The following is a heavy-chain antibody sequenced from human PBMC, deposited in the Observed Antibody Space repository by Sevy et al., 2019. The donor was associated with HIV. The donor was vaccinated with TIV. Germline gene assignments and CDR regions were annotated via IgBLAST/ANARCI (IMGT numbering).Heavy chain of an antibody. Sequence: SETLSLTCAVSGYSISSAYSWGWIRQPPGKGLEWIGNIYHSGSTYYNPSLNSRVTISVETSKNQFSLKLKSVTAADTAVYYCVSFGRLLIIRGDTFEIWGQGTMVTVSS. D-gene: IGHD3-9*01. CDR1: GYSISSAYS. CDR2: IYHSGST. V-gene: IGHV4-38-2*01. J-gene: IGHJ3*02. CDR3: VSFGRLLIIRGDTFEI.